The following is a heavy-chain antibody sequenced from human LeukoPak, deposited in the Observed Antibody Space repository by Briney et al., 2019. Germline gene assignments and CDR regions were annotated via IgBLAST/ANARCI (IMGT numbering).Heavy chain of an antibody. Sequence: GGSLRLSCAASGFSFSTSAMTWVRQAPGKGLEWVSSISGTSTHIYYADSVKGRFTISRDNAKNSLYLQMNSLRAEDTAVYYCARVNGWPVWFDPWGQRTLVTVSS. CDR2: ISGTSTHI. D-gene: IGHD2-15*01. CDR3: ARVNGWPVWFDP. CDR1: GFSFSTSA. J-gene: IGHJ5*02. V-gene: IGHV3-21*01.